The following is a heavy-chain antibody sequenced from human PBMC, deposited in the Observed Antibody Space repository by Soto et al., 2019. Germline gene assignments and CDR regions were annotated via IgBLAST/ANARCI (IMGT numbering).Heavy chain of an antibody. CDR3: ARVASGSYDWFDP. D-gene: IGHD1-26*01. CDR2: INPDGCRT. J-gene: IGHJ5*02. CDR1: KFSFSGYW. Sequence: EMQLVESGGDLVQPGGSLRLSCAASKFSFSGYWLHWVRQPPGKGLMWVSRINPDGCRTTYADSVKGRFTISRDNAKNTLFLQMNSLRAEDTAVYYCARVASGSYDWFDPWGQGTLVTVSS. V-gene: IGHV3-74*01.